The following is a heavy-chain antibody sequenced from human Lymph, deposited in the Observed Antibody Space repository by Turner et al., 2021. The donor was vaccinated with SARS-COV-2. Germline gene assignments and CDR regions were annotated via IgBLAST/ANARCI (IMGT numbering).Heavy chain of an antibody. J-gene: IGHJ6*02. CDR1: GYTFTSYY. CDR2: KNTNRSNT. CDR3: ARGRYSGGGMDV. D-gene: IGHD1-26*01. V-gene: IGHV1-8*02. Sequence: QVQLLHSGAEVKMPGASVKVSFKAPGYTFTSYYINWVRQANGQGLEWMGWKNTNRSNTGNEQKIQGRVTMTRKHYISTAYMEMSSLRAEDTAVYYCARGRYSGGGMDVWGQGTTVTVS.